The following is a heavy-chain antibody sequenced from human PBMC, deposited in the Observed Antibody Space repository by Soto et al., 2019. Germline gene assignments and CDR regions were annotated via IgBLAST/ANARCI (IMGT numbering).Heavy chain of an antibody. CDR1: GFTFDDYA. V-gene: IGHV3-9*01. J-gene: IGHJ6*02. CDR3: AKSSPPQAYYYGMDV. Sequence: PGGSLRLSCAASGFTFDDYAMHWVRQAPGEGLEWVSGISWNSGSIGYADSVKGRFTISRDNAKNSLYLQMNSLRAEDTALYYCAKSSPPQAYYYGMDVWGQGTTVTVSS. CDR2: ISWNSGSI.